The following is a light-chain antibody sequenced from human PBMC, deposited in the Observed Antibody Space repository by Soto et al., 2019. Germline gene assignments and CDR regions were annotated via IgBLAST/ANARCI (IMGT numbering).Light chain of an antibody. CDR1: QNIKSY. CDR2: GAS. J-gene: IGKJ2*01. Sequence: DIPMTQSPTSLSASEGDRVTITCRASQNIKSYLNWYQHKPGEAPRLLIFGASALQGGVPSRFSGSGSGTDFTLTIYSLQPEDFATYYCQQTYSVPDTFGQGTKLEIQ. CDR3: QQTYSVPDT. V-gene: IGKV1-39*01.